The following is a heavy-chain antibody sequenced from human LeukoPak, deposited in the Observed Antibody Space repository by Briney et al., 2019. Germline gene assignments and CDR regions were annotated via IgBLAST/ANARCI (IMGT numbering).Heavy chain of an antibody. CDR2: IYYSGST. D-gene: IGHD3-3*01. V-gene: IGHV4-59*08. Sequence: PSETLSLTCTVSGGSISSYYWSWIRQPPGKGLEWIGCIYYSGSTNYNPSLKSRVTISVDTSKNQFSLKLSSVTAADTAVYYCARQVRGLRFLEWLLYYDYWGQGTLVTVSS. CDR3: ARQVRGLRFLEWLLYYDY. CDR1: GGSISSYY. J-gene: IGHJ4*02.